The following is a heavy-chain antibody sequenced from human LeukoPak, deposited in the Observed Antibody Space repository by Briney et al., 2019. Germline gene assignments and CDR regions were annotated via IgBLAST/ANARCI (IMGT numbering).Heavy chain of an antibody. Sequence: SSETLSLTCTVSGGSISSYYWSWIRQPPGKGLEWIGYIYYSGSTNYNPSLKSRVTISVDTSKNQFSLKLSSVTAADTAVYYCARDWDSGYDRPYYYYYYYMDVWGKGTTVTVSS. V-gene: IGHV4-59*01. D-gene: IGHD5-12*01. CDR2: IYYSGST. CDR3: ARDWDSGYDRPYYYYYYYMDV. CDR1: GGSISSYY. J-gene: IGHJ6*03.